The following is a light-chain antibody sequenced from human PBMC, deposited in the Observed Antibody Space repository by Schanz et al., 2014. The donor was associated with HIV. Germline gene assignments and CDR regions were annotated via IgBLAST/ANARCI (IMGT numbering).Light chain of an antibody. J-gene: IGKJ3*01. CDR3: QHRSN. V-gene: IGKV3D-20*02. Sequence: EIVLTQSPGTLSLSPGERATLSCRASQSVSSSYLAWYQQKPGQAPRLVIYATSSRAAGIPDRFSGTGSGTDFTLTISRLEPEDFAVYYCQHRSNFGPGTTVDIK. CDR2: ATS. CDR1: QSVSSSY.